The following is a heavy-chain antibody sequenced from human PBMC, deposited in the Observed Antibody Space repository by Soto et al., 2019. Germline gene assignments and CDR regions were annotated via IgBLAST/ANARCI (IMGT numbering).Heavy chain of an antibody. Sequence: PGGSLRLSCAASGFTFSSYGMHWVRQAPGKGLEWVAVISYDGSNKYYADSVKGRFTISRDNSKNTLYLQMNSLRAEDTAVYYCAKDHSIAARYYYYYMDVWGKGTTVTVSS. CDR2: ISYDGSNK. CDR3: AKDHSIAARYYYYYMDV. J-gene: IGHJ6*03. D-gene: IGHD6-6*01. CDR1: GFTFSSYG. V-gene: IGHV3-30*18.